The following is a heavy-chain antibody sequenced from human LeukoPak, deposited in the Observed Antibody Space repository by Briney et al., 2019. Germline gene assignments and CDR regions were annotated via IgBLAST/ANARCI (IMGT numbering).Heavy chain of an antibody. CDR3: ATISSSWYGMDV. V-gene: IGHV1-18*01. J-gene: IGHJ6*02. Sequence: ASVKVSCKASGGTFSSYAISWVRQAPGQGLEWMGWISAYNGNTNYAQKLQGRVTMTTDTSTSTAYMELRSLRSDDTAVYYCATISSSWYGMDVWGQGTTVTVSS. CDR2: ISAYNGNT. CDR1: GGTFSSYA. D-gene: IGHD6-13*01.